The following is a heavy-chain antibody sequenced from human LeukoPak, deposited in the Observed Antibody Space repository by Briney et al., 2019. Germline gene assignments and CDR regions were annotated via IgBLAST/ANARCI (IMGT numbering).Heavy chain of an antibody. CDR3: TRRGSGYDSRIFDY. Sequence: SGGSLRLSCAASGFTFSGSAMHWVRQASGKGLEWVGRIRSKANSYATAYAASVKGRFTISRDDSKNTAYLQMNSLKTEDTAVYYCTRRGSGYDSRIFDYWGQGTLVTVSS. J-gene: IGHJ4*02. V-gene: IGHV3-73*01. CDR1: GFTFSGSA. CDR2: IRSKANSYAT. D-gene: IGHD5-12*01.